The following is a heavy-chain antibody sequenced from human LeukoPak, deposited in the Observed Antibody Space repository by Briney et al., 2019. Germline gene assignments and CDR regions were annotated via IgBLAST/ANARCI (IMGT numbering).Heavy chain of an antibody. CDR1: GFTFTDHY. Sequence: ASVNVSCKSSGFTFTDHYIHWVRQGPGQGLEWMGYIGPHSTFTSSPQEFQGRVTINRDASMSTAYMELTRLTSDDTAVYYCVREGEGPLSKDFDYWGQGTLVTVSS. D-gene: IGHD2/OR15-2a*01. CDR3: VREGEGPLSKDFDY. CDR2: IGPHSTFT. J-gene: IGHJ4*02. V-gene: IGHV1-2*02.